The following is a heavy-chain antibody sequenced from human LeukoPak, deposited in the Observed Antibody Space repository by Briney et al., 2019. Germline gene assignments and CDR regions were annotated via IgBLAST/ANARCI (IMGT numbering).Heavy chain of an antibody. Sequence: GASVKVSCKASGYTFTGYYMHWVRQAPGQGLEWMGRINPNSGGTNYAQKFQGRVTMTRDTSISTAYMELSRLRSDDTAVYYCARVPPEEGRQYYFDYWGQGTLVTVSS. J-gene: IGHJ4*02. V-gene: IGHV1-2*06. CDR3: ARVPPEEGRQYYFDY. CDR1: GYTFTGYY. CDR2: INPNSGGT.